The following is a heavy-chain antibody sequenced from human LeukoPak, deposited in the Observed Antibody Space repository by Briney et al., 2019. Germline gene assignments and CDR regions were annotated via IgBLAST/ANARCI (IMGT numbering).Heavy chain of an antibody. Sequence: SETLSLTCTVSGGSISSSSYYWGWIRQPPGKGLEWIGSMFYSGSTYYNPSLKSRVTISVDTSKNQFSLKLSSVTAADTAVYYCARFGPSAFDYWGQGTLVTVSS. CDR1: GGSISSSSYY. J-gene: IGHJ4*02. CDR2: MFYSGST. V-gene: IGHV4-39*01. D-gene: IGHD3-16*01. CDR3: ARFGPSAFDY.